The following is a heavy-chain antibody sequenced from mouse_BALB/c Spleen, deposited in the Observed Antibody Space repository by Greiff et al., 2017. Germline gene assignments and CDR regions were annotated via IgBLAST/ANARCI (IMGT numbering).Heavy chain of an antibody. J-gene: IGHJ4*01. CDR2: IDPENGDT. CDR3: NAGAYYGNYAAMDY. Sequence: EVQLQQSGAELVRSGASVKLSCTASGFNIKDYYMHWVKQRPEQGLEWIGWIDPENGDTEYAPKFQGKATMTADTSSNTAYLQLSSLTSEDTAVYYCNAGAYYGNYAAMDYWGQGTSVTVSS. D-gene: IGHD2-10*01. V-gene: IGHV14-4*02. CDR1: GFNIKDYY.